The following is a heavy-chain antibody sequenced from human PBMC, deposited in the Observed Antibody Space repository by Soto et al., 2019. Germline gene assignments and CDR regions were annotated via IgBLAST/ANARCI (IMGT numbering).Heavy chain of an antibody. CDR3: VRGIYRKFGMDV. V-gene: IGHV3-74*01. Sequence: EVQLVESGGGLVQPGGSLRLSCAASGFTFISHWIHWVRQTPGKGLVWVSRIDVGGNNRNCADSVKGRFTISRDNAKNTVYLQMNSLRADDTAVYYCVRGIYRKFGMDVWGQGTTV. CDR2: IDVGGNNR. D-gene: IGHD3-16*02. J-gene: IGHJ6*02. CDR1: GFTFISHW.